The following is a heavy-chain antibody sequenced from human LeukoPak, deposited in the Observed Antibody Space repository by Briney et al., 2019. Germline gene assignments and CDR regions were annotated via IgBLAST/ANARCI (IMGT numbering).Heavy chain of an antibody. CDR2: IYSGGST. CDR3: ATYSGSHHDAFDI. D-gene: IGHD1-26*01. CDR1: GSTVSSNY. J-gene: IGHJ3*02. V-gene: IGHV3-66*01. Sequence: GGSLRLSCAASGSTVSSNYMSWVRQAPGKGLEWVSVIYSGGSTYYADSVKGRFTISRDNSKNTLYLQMNSLRAEDTAVYYCATYSGSHHDAFDIWGQGTMVTVSS.